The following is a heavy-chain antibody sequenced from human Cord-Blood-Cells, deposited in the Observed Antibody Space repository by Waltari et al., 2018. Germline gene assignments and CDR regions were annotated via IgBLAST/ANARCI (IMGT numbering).Heavy chain of an antibody. CDR2: ISNDGSNK. CDR1: GFTFSSYA. Sequence: QVQLVESGGGVVQPGRSLRLSCAASGFTFSSYAMHWVRQAPGKGLEWVAVISNDGSNKYYADSVKGRFTISRDNSKNTLYLQMNSLRAEDTAVYYCARDQTGMDVWGQGTTVTVSS. J-gene: IGHJ6*02. CDR3: ARDQTGMDV. V-gene: IGHV3-30-3*01.